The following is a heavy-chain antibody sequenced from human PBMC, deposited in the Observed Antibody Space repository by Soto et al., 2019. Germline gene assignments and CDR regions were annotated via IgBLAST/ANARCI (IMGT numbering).Heavy chain of an antibody. J-gene: IGHJ6*02. CDR2: IIPIFGTA. D-gene: IGHD6-13*01. Sequence: QVQLVQSGAEVKKPGSSVKVSCKASGGTFSSYAISWVRQAPGQGLEWMGGIIPIFGTANYAQKFQGRVTITADESTSTAYMELSSLRSEDTAVYYCARDRRSSSPNDAYYYGMDVWGQGTTVTVSS. CDR3: ARDRRSSSPNDAYYYGMDV. V-gene: IGHV1-69*12. CDR1: GGTFSSYA.